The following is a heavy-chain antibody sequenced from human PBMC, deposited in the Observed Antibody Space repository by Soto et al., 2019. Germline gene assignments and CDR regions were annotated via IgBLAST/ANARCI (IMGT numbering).Heavy chain of an antibody. CDR1: GGTFSSYA. CDR2: IIPIFGTA. CDR3: ARDVVEMATSNYFDY. J-gene: IGHJ4*02. Sequence: AAEKVSCKDSGGTFSSYAISWVRQAPGQGLEWMGGIIPIFGTANYAQKFQGRVTITADESTSTAYMELSSLRSEDTAVYYCARDVVEMATSNYFDYWGQGTLVTVSS. V-gene: IGHV1-69*13.